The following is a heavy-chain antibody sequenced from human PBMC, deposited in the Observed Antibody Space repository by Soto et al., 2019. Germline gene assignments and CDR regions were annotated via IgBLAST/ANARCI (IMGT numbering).Heavy chain of an antibody. CDR3: ARARGCRSTSYQDAFDI. V-gene: IGHV4-59*01. Sequence: SETLSLTCTVSGGSISSYYWSWIRQPPGKGLEWIGYIYYSGSTNYNPSLKSRVTISVDTSKNQFSLKLSSATAADTAVDSCARARGCRSTSYQDAFDIWGQGTMVTVSS. J-gene: IGHJ3*02. CDR1: GGSISSYY. D-gene: IGHD2-2*01. CDR2: IYYSGST.